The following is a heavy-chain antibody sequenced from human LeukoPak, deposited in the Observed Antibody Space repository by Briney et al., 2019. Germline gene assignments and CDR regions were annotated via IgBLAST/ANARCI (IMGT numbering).Heavy chain of an antibody. CDR3: AKDGPGYCSSTSCSSLDY. CDR1: GFTFSSYA. CDR2: ISGSGGST. V-gene: IGHV3-23*01. J-gene: IGHJ4*02. Sequence: GGSLRLSCAASGFTFSSYAMSWVRQAPGKGLEWVSAISGSGGSTYYADSVKGRFTISRDNSKNTLYLQMNSLRAEDTAVYYCAKDGPGYCSSTSCSSLDYWGQGTLVTVCS. D-gene: IGHD2-2*01.